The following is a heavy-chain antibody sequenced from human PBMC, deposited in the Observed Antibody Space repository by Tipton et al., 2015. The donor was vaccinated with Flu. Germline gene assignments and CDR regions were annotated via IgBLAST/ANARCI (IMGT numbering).Heavy chain of an antibody. CDR1: SGSINSYY. CDR3: ATKRSMDV. V-gene: IGHV4-59*03. J-gene: IGHJ6*04. Sequence: TLSLTCTVSSGSINSYYWSWVRQAPGKGLEWIGYIYNIGTTDYNPSLKNRVTISVDRSRKLASLKLTSVTAADTAVYYCATKRSMDVWGKGTAVTVSA. CDR2: IYNIGTT.